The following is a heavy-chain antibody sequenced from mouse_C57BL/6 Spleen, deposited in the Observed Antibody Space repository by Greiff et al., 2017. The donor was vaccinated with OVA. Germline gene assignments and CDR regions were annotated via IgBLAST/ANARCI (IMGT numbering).Heavy chain of an antibody. CDR3: ATYYYGSGGAMDY. CDR2: IWSGGST. V-gene: IGHV2-2*01. J-gene: IGHJ4*01. Sequence: QVQLKQSGPGLVQPSQRLSITCTVSGFSLTSYGVHWVRQSPGKGLEWLGVIWSGGSTDYNAAFISRLSISKDNSKSQVFFKMNSLQADDTAIYYCATYYYGSGGAMDYWGQGTSVTVSS. D-gene: IGHD1-1*01. CDR1: GFSLTSYG.